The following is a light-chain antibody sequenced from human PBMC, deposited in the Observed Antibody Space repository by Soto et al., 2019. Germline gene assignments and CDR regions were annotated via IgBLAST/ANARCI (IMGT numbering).Light chain of an antibody. CDR1: ESPSSSY. CDR3: QHYGTSPLT. J-gene: IGKJ1*01. Sequence: EFVLTQSPGTLSLSPGERATLSCRASESPSSSYFAWYQQKPGQAPRLLIYGVSSRATGIPDRFSGSGSGTDFTLTISRLEHEDFAVYFCQHYGTSPLTFGQGTKVEIK. CDR2: GVS. V-gene: IGKV3-20*01.